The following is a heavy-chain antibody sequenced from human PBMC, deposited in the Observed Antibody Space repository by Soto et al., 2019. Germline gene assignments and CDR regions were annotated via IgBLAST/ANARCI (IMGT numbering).Heavy chain of an antibody. V-gene: IGHV4-30-4*01. Sequence: SETLSLTCTVSGGSINGDYYWSWIRQPPGKGLEWIGYIYYSGNTYYNPSLKSRVMISVDTSKNQFSLNLSSVTAADTAVYYCASGYYDILTGRDTKYYFDYWGQGALVTVSS. CDR1: GGSINGDYY. D-gene: IGHD3-9*01. CDR2: IYYSGNT. J-gene: IGHJ4*02. CDR3: ASGYYDILTGRDTKYYFDY.